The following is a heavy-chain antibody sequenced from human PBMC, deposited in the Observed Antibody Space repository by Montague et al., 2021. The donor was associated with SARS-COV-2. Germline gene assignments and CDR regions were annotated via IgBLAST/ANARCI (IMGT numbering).Heavy chain of an antibody. D-gene: IGHD2-15*01. V-gene: IGHV4-59*01. CDR1: GGSISSYY. Sequence: SETLSLTCTVSGGSISSYYRSWIRQPPGKGLEWIGYIYYSGSTNYNPSLKSRVTISVDTSKNQFSLKLSSVTAADTAVYYCARDSGGSSPEDWLGFDPWGQGTLVTVSS. CDR2: IYYSGST. CDR3: ARDSGGSSPEDWLGFDP. J-gene: IGHJ5*02.